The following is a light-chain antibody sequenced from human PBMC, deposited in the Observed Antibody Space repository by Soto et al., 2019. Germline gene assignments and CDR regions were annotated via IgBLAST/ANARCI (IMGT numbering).Light chain of an antibody. Sequence: EIVLTQSPGTLSLSPGERATLSCRASQSVSSSYLAWYQQNPGQAPRLLIYGASSRATGIPDRFSGSGSGTDFTLTISRLEPEDFAVHYCQQYGSSPGVTFGPGTKVDIK. CDR1: QSVSSSY. CDR3: QQYGSSPGVT. V-gene: IGKV3-20*01. J-gene: IGKJ3*01. CDR2: GAS.